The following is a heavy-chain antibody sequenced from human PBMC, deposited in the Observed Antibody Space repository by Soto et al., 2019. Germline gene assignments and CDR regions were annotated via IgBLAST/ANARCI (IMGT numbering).Heavy chain of an antibody. V-gene: IGHV1-69*06. CDR1: GGTFSSYA. CDR2: IIPIFGTA. J-gene: IGHJ6*02. CDR3: ARDKVVVAATRYYYYGMDV. D-gene: IGHD2-15*01. Sequence: QVQLVQSGAEVKKPGSSVKVSCKASGGTFSSYAISWVRQAPGQGLEWVGGIIPIFGTANYAQKFQGRVTITADKSTSTAYMELSSLRSEDTAVYYCARDKVVVAATRYYYYGMDVWGQGTTVTVSS.